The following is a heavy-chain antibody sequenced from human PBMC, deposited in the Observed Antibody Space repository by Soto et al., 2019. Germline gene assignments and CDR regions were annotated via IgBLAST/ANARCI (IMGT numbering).Heavy chain of an antibody. Sequence: SETLSLTCSVSGGSISSYYWIWIRQPPGKGLEWIGYIYYSGTTSYNPSLKSRVTMTVDTSKNQFSLNLSSVTAADTAVYYCARARQRDTGRGMDVWGQGTTVTVSS. CDR3: ARARQRDTGRGMDV. D-gene: IGHD5-18*01. J-gene: IGHJ6*02. CDR2: IYYSGTT. CDR1: GGSISSYY. V-gene: IGHV4-59*01.